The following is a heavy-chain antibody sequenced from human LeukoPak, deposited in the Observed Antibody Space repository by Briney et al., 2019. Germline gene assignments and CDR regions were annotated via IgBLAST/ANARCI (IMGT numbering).Heavy chain of an antibody. Sequence: SETLSLTCTVSGGSISSGGHYWSWIRQLPGKGLEWIGYISFNGNTYYNPSLKSRVTISGDTSKNQFSLKLSSVTAADTAVYYCARSFSGPTGADYWGQGTLVTVSS. D-gene: IGHD6-19*01. CDR1: GGSISSGGHY. CDR2: ISFNGNT. V-gene: IGHV4-31*03. J-gene: IGHJ4*02. CDR3: ARSFSGPTGADY.